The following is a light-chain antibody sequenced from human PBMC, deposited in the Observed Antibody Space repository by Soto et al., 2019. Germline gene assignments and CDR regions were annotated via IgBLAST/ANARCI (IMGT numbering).Light chain of an antibody. V-gene: IGLV2-14*03. CDR3: SSYTDSNTVV. J-gene: IGLJ2*01. CDR2: DVK. Sequence: QSALTQPASVSGSPGQSITISCTGSSSDVGGHNSISWYQHHPVKAPKLILYDVKNRPSGVSDRFSGSKSGNTASLTISGLQAEDEAGYYCSSYTDSNTVVFGGGTKLTVL. CDR1: SSDVGGHNS.